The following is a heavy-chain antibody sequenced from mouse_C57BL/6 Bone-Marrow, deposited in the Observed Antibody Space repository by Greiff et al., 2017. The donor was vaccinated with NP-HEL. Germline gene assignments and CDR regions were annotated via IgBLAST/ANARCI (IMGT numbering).Heavy chain of an antibody. CDR1: GYSITSGYY. CDR2: ISYDGSN. Sequence: DVQLQESGPGLVKPSQSLSLTCSVTGYSITSGYYWNWIRQFPGNKLEWMGYISYDGSNNYNPSLKNRISITRDASKNQFFLKLNSVTTEDTATYYCALRGGNYYGSSFHYYAMDYWGQGTSVTVSS. CDR3: ALRGGNYYGSSFHYYAMDY. V-gene: IGHV3-6*01. J-gene: IGHJ4*01. D-gene: IGHD1-1*01.